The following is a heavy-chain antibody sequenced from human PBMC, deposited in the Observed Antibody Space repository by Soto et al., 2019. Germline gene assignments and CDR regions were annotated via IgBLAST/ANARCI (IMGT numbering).Heavy chain of an antibody. CDR3: ARGRGITTRYYYYYMDV. CDR2: INHSGST. CDR1: GGSFSGHY. V-gene: IGHV4-34*01. D-gene: IGHD1-1*01. J-gene: IGHJ6*03. Sequence: QVQLQQWGAGLLKPSETLSLTCAVYGGSFSGHYWSWIRQPPGKGLEWIGEINHSGSTNYNPSLKSRVTISVDTSKNQFSLKLSSVTAADTAVYYCARGRGITTRYYYYYMDVWGKGTTVTVSS.